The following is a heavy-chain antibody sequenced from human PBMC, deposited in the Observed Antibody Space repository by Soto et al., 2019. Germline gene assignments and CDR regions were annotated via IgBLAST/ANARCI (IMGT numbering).Heavy chain of an antibody. CDR2: IIPIFGTA. CDR3: ASGWFGELTEAPYYYYYGMDV. D-gene: IGHD3-10*01. V-gene: IGHV1-69*13. CDR1: GGTFGSYA. Sequence: SVKVSCKASGGTFGSYAISWVRQAPGQGLEWMGGIIPIFGTANYAQKFQGRVTITADESTSTAYMELSSLRSEDTAVYYCASGWFGELTEAPYYYYYGMDVWGQGTTVTVSS. J-gene: IGHJ6*02.